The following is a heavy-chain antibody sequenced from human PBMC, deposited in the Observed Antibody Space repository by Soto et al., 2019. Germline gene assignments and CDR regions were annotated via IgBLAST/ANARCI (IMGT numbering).Heavy chain of an antibody. D-gene: IGHD5-18*01. CDR3: ARCPQPPDTADPYAVDV. CDR1: GGTFSRSG. Sequence: ASVKVSCKASGGTFSRSGFHWVRQAPGQGLEWMGMIVPSVDTTNYAQKFQARVTISADQFTSTVYMELRSLRSEDTAVYYCARCPQPPDTADPYAVDVWGQGTRVTVSS. V-gene: IGHV1-69*11. J-gene: IGHJ6*02. CDR2: IVPSVDTT.